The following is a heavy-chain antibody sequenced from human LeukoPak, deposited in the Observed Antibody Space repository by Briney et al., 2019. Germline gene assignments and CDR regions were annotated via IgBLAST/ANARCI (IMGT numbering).Heavy chain of an antibody. Sequence: GGSLRLSRAASGFTVSSNYMSWVRQAPGKGLEWVSVIYSGGSTYYADSVKGRFTISRDNAKNSLYLQMNSLRVEDTAVYYCVREGYFVFDFWGQGALVTVSS. CDR1: GFTVSSNY. J-gene: IGHJ4*02. CDR3: VREGYFVFDF. D-gene: IGHD2-21*01. V-gene: IGHV3-66*01. CDR2: IYSGGST.